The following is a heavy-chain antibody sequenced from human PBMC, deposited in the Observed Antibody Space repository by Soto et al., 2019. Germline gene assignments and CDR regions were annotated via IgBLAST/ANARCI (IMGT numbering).Heavy chain of an antibody. CDR3: ARVLYDSSGYFDL. J-gene: IGHJ2*01. D-gene: IGHD3-22*01. V-gene: IGHV4-31*03. CDR1: GGSISSGGYY. Sequence: SETLSLTCTVSGGSISSGGYYWSWIRQHPGKGLEWIGYIYYSGSTYYNPSLKSRVTISVDTSKNQFSLKLSSATAADTAVYYCARVLYDSSGYFDLWGRGTLVTVSS. CDR2: IYYSGST.